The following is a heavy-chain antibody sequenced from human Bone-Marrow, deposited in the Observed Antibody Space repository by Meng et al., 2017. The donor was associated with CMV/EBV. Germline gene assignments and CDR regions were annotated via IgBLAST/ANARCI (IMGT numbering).Heavy chain of an antibody. Sequence: ASVKVSCKASGYTFTGYYMHWVRQAPGQGLEWMGWINPNSGGTNYAQKFQGTVTMTRDTSISTAYMELSRLRSDDTAVYYCARDSRYCSSTSCYILSGMDVWGQGTTVTVSS. V-gene: IGHV1-2*02. D-gene: IGHD2-2*02. CDR2: INPNSGGT. CDR1: GYTFTGYY. CDR3: ARDSRYCSSTSCYILSGMDV. J-gene: IGHJ6*02.